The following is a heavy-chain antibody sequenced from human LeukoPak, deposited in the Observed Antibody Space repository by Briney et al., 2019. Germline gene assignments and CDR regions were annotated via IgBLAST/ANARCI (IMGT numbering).Heavy chain of an antibody. CDR2: ITTSGGST. CDR3: AKNRDRGVPTYYYDSSGSSHFDL. V-gene: IGHV3-23*01. J-gene: IGHJ2*01. CDR1: GFTFSSYA. D-gene: IGHD3-22*01. Sequence: PGGSLRLSCAASGFTFSSYAMSWVRQAPGEGLEWVSSITTSGGSTYYADSVKGRFTISRDNAKNTLYLQMNSLRAEDTAVYYCAKNRDRGVPTYYYDSSGSSHFDLWGRGTLVTVSS.